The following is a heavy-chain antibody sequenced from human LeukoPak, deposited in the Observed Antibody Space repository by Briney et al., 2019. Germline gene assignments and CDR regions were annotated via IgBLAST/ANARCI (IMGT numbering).Heavy chain of an antibody. V-gene: IGHV4-38-2*02. CDR3: ARHGQSGVGATLGKKNYYYYMDV. J-gene: IGHJ6*03. D-gene: IGHD1-26*01. Sequence: SETLSLTCTVSGYSISSGYYWGWIRQPPGKGLEWIGSIYHSGSTYYNPSLKSRVTISVDTSKNQFSLKLSSVTAADTAVYYCARHGQSGVGATLGKKNYYYYMDVWGKGTTVTVSS. CDR2: IYHSGST. CDR1: GYSISSGYY.